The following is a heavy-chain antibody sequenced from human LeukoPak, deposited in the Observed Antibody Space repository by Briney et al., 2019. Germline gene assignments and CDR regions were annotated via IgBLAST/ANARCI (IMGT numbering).Heavy chain of an antibody. V-gene: IGHV4-39*07. J-gene: IGHJ6*03. CDR3: ARTYYYDSSGYYWSYYYYYMDV. CDR2: IYYSGST. D-gene: IGHD3-22*01. Sequence: SETLSLTCTVSGGSISSSSYYWGWIRQPPGKGLEWIGSIYYSGSTYYNPSLKSRVTISVDTSKNQFSLKLSSVTAADTAVYYCARTYYYDSSGYYWSYYYYYMDVWGKGTTVTISS. CDR1: GGSISSSSYY.